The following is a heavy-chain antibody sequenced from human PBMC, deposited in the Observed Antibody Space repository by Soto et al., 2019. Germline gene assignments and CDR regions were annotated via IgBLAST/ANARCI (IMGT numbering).Heavy chain of an antibody. CDR2: TYYRSKWYN. J-gene: IGHJ4*02. Sequence: SQTLSLTCAISGDSVSSNSAAWNWIRQSPSRGLEWLGRTYYRSKWYNDYAVSVKSRITINPDTSKNQFSLQLNSVTPEDTAVYYCAMEYSSSAGQGYPFXYWGQGTLVTVSS. CDR3: AMEYSSSAGQGYPFXY. V-gene: IGHV6-1*01. CDR1: GDSVSSNSAA. D-gene: IGHD6-6*01.